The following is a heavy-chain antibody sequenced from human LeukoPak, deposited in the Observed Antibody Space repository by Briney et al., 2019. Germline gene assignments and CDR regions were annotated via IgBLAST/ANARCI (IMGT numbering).Heavy chain of an antibody. CDR1: GYSFTSYW. V-gene: IGHV5-51*01. D-gene: IGHD6-19*01. Sequence: GESLKISCKGSGYSFTSYWIGWVRQMPGKGLEWMGIIYPDDSDTRYSPSFQGQVTISADKSISTAYLQWSSLKASDTAMYYCARLTLRSGWYERVVFDYWGQGTLVTVSS. J-gene: IGHJ4*02. CDR2: IYPDDSDT. CDR3: ARLTLRSGWYERVVFDY.